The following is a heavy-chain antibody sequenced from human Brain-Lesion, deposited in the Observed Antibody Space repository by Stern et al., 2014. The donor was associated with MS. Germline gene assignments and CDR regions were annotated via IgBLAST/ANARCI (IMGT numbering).Heavy chain of an antibody. V-gene: IGHV3-7*01. J-gene: IGHJ6*02. CDR2: IKQDGSEE. CDR1: GFSFSSYW. CDR3: ARDCGVGNCAGARGYSYYYGLDV. Sequence: VQLEESGGGLVQPGGSQRLSCAASGFSFSSYWMTWVRQAPGRGPEWVANIKQDGSEEYYVDSVKGRFTISRDNAKNSLYLQMHSLRDEDTAVYYCARDCGVGNCAGARGYSYYYGLDVWGQGTTVTVSS. D-gene: IGHD2-8*02.